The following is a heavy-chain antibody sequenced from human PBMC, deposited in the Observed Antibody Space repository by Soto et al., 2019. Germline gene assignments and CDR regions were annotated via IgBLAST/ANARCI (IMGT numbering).Heavy chain of an antibody. CDR2: IIPILGIA. J-gene: IGHJ4*02. V-gene: IGHV1-69*08. D-gene: IGHD6-13*01. Sequence: QVQLVQSGAEVKKPGSSVKVSCKASGGTFSSYTISWVRQAPGQGHEWMGRIIPILGIANYAQKFQGRVTITADKSTSTAYMELSSLRSEDTTVYYCARDADSRRWHDYFDYWGKGTLVTVSS. CDR1: GGTFSSYT. CDR3: ARDADSRRWHDYFDY.